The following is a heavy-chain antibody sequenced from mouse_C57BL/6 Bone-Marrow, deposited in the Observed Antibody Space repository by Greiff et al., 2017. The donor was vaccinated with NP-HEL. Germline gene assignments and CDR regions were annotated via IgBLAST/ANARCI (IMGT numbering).Heavy chain of an antibody. Sequence: EVMLVESEGGLVQPGSSMKLSCTASGFTFSDYYMAWVRQVPDTGLEWVANINYDGSSTYYLDSLKSRFIISRDNAKNILYLQMSSLKSEDTATYYWARVLWCYYAMDYWGQGTSVTVSS. CDR2: INYDGSST. D-gene: IGHD1-1*02. CDR1: GFTFSDYY. CDR3: ARVLWCYYAMDY. J-gene: IGHJ4*01. V-gene: IGHV5-16*01.